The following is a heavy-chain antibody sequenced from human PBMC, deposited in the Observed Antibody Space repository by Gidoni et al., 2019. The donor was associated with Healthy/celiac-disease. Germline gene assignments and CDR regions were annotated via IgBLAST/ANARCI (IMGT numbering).Heavy chain of an antibody. CDR1: GFSLSTSGMC. V-gene: IGHV2-70*15. CDR2: IDWDDDK. CDR3: ARSLTIFGVPTREY. Sequence: QVTLRESGPALVKPTQTLTLTCTFSGFSLSTSGMCVSWIRQPPGKALEWLARIDWDDDKYYSTSLKTRLTISKDTSKNQVVLTMTNMDPVDTATYYCARSLTIFGVPTREYWGQGTLVTVSS. J-gene: IGHJ4*02. D-gene: IGHD3-3*01.